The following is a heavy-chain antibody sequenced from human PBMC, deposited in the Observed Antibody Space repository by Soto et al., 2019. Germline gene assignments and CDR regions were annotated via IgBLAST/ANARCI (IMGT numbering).Heavy chain of an antibody. CDR1: GGTFSSYA. V-gene: IGHV1-69*06. CDR2: IIPIFGTA. CDR3: ARYDFWSGCAAMRSYYYYGMDV. Sequence: SVKVSCKASGGTFSSYAISWVRQAPGQGLEWMGGIIPIFGTANYAQKFQGRVTITADKSTSTAYMELSSLRSEDTAVYYCARYDFWSGCAAMRSYYYYGMDVWGQGTTVTVSS. J-gene: IGHJ6*02. D-gene: IGHD3-3*01.